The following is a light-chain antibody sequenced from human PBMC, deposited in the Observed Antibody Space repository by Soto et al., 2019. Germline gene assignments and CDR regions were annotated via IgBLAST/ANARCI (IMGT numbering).Light chain of an antibody. J-gene: IGKJ1*01. CDR3: QQYNGWPRT. CDR2: DTS. CDR1: QSVRSD. V-gene: IGKV3-15*01. Sequence: EIVMTQSPATLSVSPGETATLSCRASQSVRSDLAWYQQKPGQAPRLFMYDTSTRATGFPARFSGSGSGTEFTLTISSLQSEDFAIYYCQQYNGWPRTFGQGTKVEIK.